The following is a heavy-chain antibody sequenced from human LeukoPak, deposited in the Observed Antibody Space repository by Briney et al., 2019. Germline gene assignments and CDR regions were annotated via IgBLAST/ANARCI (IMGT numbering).Heavy chain of an antibody. CDR1: GYSFTSYW. CDR2: IYPGDSDT. V-gene: IGHV5-51*01. J-gene: IGHJ4*02. CDR3: ARHPSYCSGGSCFSDY. D-gene: IGHD2-15*01. Sequence: GESLKISCKGSGYSFTSYWIGWVRQMPGKGLEWMGIIYPGDSDTRYSLSFQGQVTVSADKSISTAYLQWSSLKASDTAMYYCARHPSYCSGGSCFSDYWGQGTLVTVSS.